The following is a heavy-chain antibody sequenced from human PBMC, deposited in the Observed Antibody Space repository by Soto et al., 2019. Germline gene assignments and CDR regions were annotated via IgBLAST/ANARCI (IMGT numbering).Heavy chain of an antibody. CDR2: ISGSGGST. V-gene: IGHV3-23*01. J-gene: IGHJ4*02. Sequence: GGSLRLSCAVSGFTFSSDAMSWVRQAPGKGLEWVSAISGSGGSTYYADSVNGRFTIARDNSKNTLYLQMNSLRAEDTAVYYCAKERRITMIVVVLDYWGQGTLVTVSS. CDR3: AKERRITMIVVVLDY. D-gene: IGHD3-22*01. CDR1: GFTFSSDA.